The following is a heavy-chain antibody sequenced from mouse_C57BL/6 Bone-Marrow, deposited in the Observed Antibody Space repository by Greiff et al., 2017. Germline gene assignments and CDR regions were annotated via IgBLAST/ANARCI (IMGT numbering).Heavy chain of an antibody. CDR3: ARDLYDGYYEI. D-gene: IGHD2-3*01. J-gene: IGHJ4*01. Sequence: EVQLQESGPGLVKPSQSLSLTCSVTGYSITSGYYWNWIRQFPGNKLEWMGYISYDGSNNYNPSLKNRISITRDTSKNQFFLKLNSVTTEDTATYYCARDLYDGYYEIWGQGTSVTVSS. CDR2: ISYDGSN. V-gene: IGHV3-6*01. CDR1: GYSITSGYY.